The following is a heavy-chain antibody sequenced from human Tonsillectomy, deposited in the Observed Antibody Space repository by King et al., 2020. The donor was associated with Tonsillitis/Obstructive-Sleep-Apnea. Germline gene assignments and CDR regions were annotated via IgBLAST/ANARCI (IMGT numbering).Heavy chain of an antibody. Sequence: VQLVESGGGLVQPGGSLRLSCAASGFTFSSYDMHWVRQATGKGLEWVSAIGTAGDTYYPGSVKGRFTISRENAKNSLYLQMNSLRAGDTAVYYCARGASIGYCSSTSCRKFFYYMDVWGKGTTVTVSS. J-gene: IGHJ6*03. CDR2: IGTAGDT. CDR3: ARGASIGYCSSTSCRKFFYYMDV. D-gene: IGHD2-2*01. CDR1: GFTFSSYD. V-gene: IGHV3-13*01.